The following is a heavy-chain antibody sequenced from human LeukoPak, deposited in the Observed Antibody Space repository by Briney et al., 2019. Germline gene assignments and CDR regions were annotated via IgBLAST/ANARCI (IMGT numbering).Heavy chain of an antibody. CDR1: GYNFTSYW. CDR2: IYPGDSDT. J-gene: IGHJ5*01. CDR3: ARLALSYCTSSSCYRTNWFDP. Sequence: GESLKISCQGSGYNFTSYWIGWVRQMPGKGLEWMGIIYPGDSDTRYSPSFQGQVTISADKSISTAYLQWSSLKASDTAMYYCARLALSYCTSSSCYRTNWFDPWGQGTLVTVSS. V-gene: IGHV5-51*01. D-gene: IGHD2-2*01.